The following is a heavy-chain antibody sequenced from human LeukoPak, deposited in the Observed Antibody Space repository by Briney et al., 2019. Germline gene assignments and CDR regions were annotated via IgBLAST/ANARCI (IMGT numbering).Heavy chain of an antibody. J-gene: IGHJ5*02. CDR3: ARDLLGYCSSTSCSTNWFDP. D-gene: IGHD2-2*01. Sequence: ASVKVSCKASGYTFTSYGISWVRQAPGQGLEWMGWISAYNGNTNYAQKLQGRVTMTTDTSTSTAYMELRSLRSDDTAVYYCARDLLGYCSSTSCSTNWFDPWGQGTLVTVSP. CDR2: ISAYNGNT. V-gene: IGHV1-18*01. CDR1: GYTFTSYG.